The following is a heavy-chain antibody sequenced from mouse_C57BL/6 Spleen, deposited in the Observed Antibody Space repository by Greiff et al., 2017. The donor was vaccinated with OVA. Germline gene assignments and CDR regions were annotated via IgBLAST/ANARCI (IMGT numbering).Heavy chain of an antibody. CDR2: IYPGSGST. CDR1: GYTFTSYW. J-gene: IGHJ4*01. CDR3: ARYYYDYPYYYAMDY. D-gene: IGHD2-4*01. Sequence: QVQLQQPGAELVKPGASVKMSCKASGYTFTSYWITWVKQRPGQGLEWIGDIYPGSGSTNYNEKFKSKATLTVDTSSSTAYMQLSSLTSEDSAVYYCARYYYDYPYYYAMDYWGQGTSVTVSS. V-gene: IGHV1-55*01.